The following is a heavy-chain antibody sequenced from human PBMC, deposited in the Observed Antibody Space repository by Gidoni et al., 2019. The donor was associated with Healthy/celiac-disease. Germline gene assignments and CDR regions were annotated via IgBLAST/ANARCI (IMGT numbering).Heavy chain of an antibody. D-gene: IGHD6-13*01. Sequence: EVQLVESGGGLVKPGGSLRLSCAASGFTFSNAWMPWVRQAPGKGLEWVGRIKSKTDGGTTDYAAPVKGRFTISRDDSKNTLYLQMNSLKTEDTAVYYCTTDPPTEYSSSWYGDHAFDIWGQGTMVTVSS. CDR2: IKSKTDGGTT. V-gene: IGHV3-15*01. CDR3: TTDPPTEYSSSWYGDHAFDI. CDR1: GFTFSNAW. J-gene: IGHJ3*02.